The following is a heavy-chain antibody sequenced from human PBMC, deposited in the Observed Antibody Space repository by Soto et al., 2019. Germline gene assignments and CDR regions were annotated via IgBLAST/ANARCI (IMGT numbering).Heavy chain of an antibody. CDR1: GLSFSGSA. Sequence: EVQLVDSGGGLVQPGGPLKLSCAASGLSFSGSAIHWVRQASGKGLEWVGRIRSKANNYATQYGASVKGRFTISRDDSKNTAYLQMHSLKTEDTAVYYCTRPRRYCTNGVCQPGGVDVWGQGTTVTVSS. V-gene: IGHV3-73*02. CDR3: TRPRRYCTNGVCQPGGVDV. J-gene: IGHJ6*02. CDR2: IRSKANNYAT. D-gene: IGHD2-8*01.